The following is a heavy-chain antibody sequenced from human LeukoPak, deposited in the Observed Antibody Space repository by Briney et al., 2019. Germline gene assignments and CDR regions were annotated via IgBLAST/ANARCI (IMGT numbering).Heavy chain of an antibody. V-gene: IGHV1-2*02. CDR3: ARGLNYYDSSGYPDIDY. J-gene: IGHJ4*02. Sequence: ASVKVSCKASGYTFTGYYMHWVRQAPGQGLEWMGWINPNSGGTNYAQKFQGRVTMTRDTSISTAYMELSRLRSDDTAVYFCARGLNYYDSSGYPDIDYWGQGTLVTVSS. CDR2: INPNSGGT. CDR1: GYTFTGYY. D-gene: IGHD3-22*01.